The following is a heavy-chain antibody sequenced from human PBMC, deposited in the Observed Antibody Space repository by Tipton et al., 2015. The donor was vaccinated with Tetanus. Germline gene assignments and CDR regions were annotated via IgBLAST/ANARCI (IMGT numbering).Heavy chain of an antibody. CDR1: GGSFSGYY. D-gene: IGHD3-3*01. CDR2: INHSGST. Sequence: GLVKPSETLSLTCAVDGGSFSGYYWNWIRQPPGKGLEWIGEINHSGSTNYNPSLKSRVTISVDTSKNQFSLKLSSVTAADTAVYYCARGLNYRHYDFWSAYLIDYWGQGTLVTVSS. V-gene: IGHV4-34*01. J-gene: IGHJ4*02. CDR3: ARGLNYRHYDFWSAYLIDY.